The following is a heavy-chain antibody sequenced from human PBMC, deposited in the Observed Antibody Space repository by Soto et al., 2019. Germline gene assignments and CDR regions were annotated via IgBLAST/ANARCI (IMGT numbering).Heavy chain of an antibody. J-gene: IGHJ4*02. D-gene: IGHD5-18*01. CDR2: IYLSGST. CDR1: GYSISSGYY. CDR3: ASSSGYSYGYGLGY. V-gene: IGHV4-38-2*01. Sequence: PSETLSLTCAVSGYSISSGYYWGWIRQPPGKGLEWIGTIYLSGSTYYNPSLKSRVTISVDTSKNQFSLKLSSVTAADTAVYYCASSSGYSYGYGLGYWGQGTLVTVSS.